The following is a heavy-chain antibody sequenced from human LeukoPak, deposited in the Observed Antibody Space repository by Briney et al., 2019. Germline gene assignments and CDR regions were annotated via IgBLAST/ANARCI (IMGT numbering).Heavy chain of an antibody. CDR1: GFTLSSYW. Sequence: GGSLRLSCAASGFTLSSYWMSWVRQAPGKGLEWVANIKQDGSEKYYVDSVKGRFTISRDNAKNSLYLQMNSLRAEDTAVYYRARNLTYSSSSGYYYYYGMDVWGQGTTVTVSS. CDR2: IKQDGSEK. J-gene: IGHJ6*02. V-gene: IGHV3-7*01. CDR3: ARNLTYSSSSGYYYYYGMDV. D-gene: IGHD6-13*01.